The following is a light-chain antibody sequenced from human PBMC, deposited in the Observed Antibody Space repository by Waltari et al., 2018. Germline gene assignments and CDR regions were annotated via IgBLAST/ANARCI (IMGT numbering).Light chain of an antibody. CDR3: CSFAGSYTFVV. CDR1: SSDAGGYNY. Sequence: QSALPQPRSVSGSPGQSVTISCTGTSSDAGGYNYVSWYQHHPGKAPKLMIYDVSNRPSGVPDRFSGSKSGNTASLTISGLQAEDEADYYCCSFAGSYTFVVFGGGTKLTVL. V-gene: IGLV2-11*01. J-gene: IGLJ2*01. CDR2: DVS.